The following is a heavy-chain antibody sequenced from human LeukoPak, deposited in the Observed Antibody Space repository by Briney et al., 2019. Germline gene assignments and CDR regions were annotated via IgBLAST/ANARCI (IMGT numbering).Heavy chain of an antibody. CDR3: ARVLTVRSGGYDAFDI. CDR1: GFTFSNYD. Sequence: AGSLRLSCAASGFTFSNYDIHWVRQATGKGLEWVSAIDSTGDTYYPGSVRGRFTISRENGKNSLYLQMNSLRAGDTAVYYCARVLTVRSGGYDAFDIWGQGTMVTVSS. V-gene: IGHV3-13*01. CDR2: IDSTGDT. J-gene: IGHJ3*02. D-gene: IGHD6-25*01.